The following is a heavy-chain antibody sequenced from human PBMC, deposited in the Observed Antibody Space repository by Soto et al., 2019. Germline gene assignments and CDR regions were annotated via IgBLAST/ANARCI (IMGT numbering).Heavy chain of an antibody. CDR2: IYSGGTT. CDR3: ARNGWGMATVGM. V-gene: IGHV3-53*01. J-gene: IGHJ4*02. D-gene: IGHD4-4*01. CDR1: GFTVSNNY. Sequence: EVPLVESGGGLVQPGGSLRLSCAASGFTVSNNYMIWSRLPPGKGLEWVSLIYSGGTTYYADSVKGRFTISRDNSKNTLYLQMNSLRVEDTAVYYCARNGWGMATVGMWGPGTLVTVSS.